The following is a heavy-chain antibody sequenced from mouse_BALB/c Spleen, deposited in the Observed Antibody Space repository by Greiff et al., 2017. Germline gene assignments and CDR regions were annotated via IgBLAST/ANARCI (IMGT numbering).Heavy chain of an antibody. V-gene: IGHV1-55*01. CDR3: ARRRAYYDTLFAY. CDR1: GYNFTSYW. J-gene: IGHJ3*01. Sequence: QVQLQQPGAELVKPGTSVKLSCKASGYNFTSYWINWVKLRPGQGLEWIGDIYPGSGSTNYNEKFKSKATLTVDTSSSTAYMQLSSLASEDSALYYCARRRAYYDTLFAYWGQGTLVTVSA. D-gene: IGHD2-4*01. CDR2: IYPGSGST.